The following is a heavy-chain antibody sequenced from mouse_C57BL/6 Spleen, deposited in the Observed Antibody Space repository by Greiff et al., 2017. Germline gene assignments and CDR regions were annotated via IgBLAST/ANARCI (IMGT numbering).Heavy chain of an antibody. J-gene: IGHJ4*01. CDR3: ARHSIYYAMDY. CDR1: GYTFTSYW. CDR2: IHPNSGST. D-gene: IGHD2-10*02. V-gene: IGHV1-64*01. Sequence: VQLQQPGAELVKPGASVKLSCKASGYTFTSYWMHWVKQRPGQGLEWIGMIHPNSGSTNYNEKFKSKATLTVDKSSSTAYMQLSSLTSEDSAVYYCARHSIYYAMDYWGQGTSVTVSS.